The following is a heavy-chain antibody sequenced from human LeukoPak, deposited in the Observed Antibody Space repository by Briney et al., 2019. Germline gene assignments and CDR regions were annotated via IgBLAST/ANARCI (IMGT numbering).Heavy chain of an antibody. CDR3: ARRSYGGKDFDY. D-gene: IGHD4-23*01. Sequence: GESLKISCKGSGYSFTSYWINCVHQMPGKGLEWMGIIYPGDSDTKSSPSFQGQVTISADKSINTAYLQWSSLKASDTAMYYCARRSYGGKDFDYWGQGTLVTVSS. CDR2: IYPGDSDT. V-gene: IGHV5-51*07. J-gene: IGHJ4*02. CDR1: GYSFTSYW.